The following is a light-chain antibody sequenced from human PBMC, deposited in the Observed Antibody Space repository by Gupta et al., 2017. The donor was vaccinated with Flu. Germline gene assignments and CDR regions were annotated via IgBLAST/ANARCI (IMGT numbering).Light chain of an antibody. Sequence: QSALTQPPSVSGSPGQSVTISCTGTTSDIGSYNSVSWYQQAPGTAPKLMIYEVSNRPSGVPDRFSGSKSGNTASLTISGLQAEDEANYYCSLYTGTSTFYVFGPGTKVTVL. CDR2: EVS. CDR1: TSDIGSYNS. CDR3: SLYTGTSTFYV. J-gene: IGLJ1*01. V-gene: IGLV2-18*01.